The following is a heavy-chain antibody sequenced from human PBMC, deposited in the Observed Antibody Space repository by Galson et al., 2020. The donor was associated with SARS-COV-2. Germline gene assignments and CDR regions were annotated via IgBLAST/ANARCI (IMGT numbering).Heavy chain of an antibody. V-gene: IGHV4-59*08. J-gene: IGHJ5*02. Sequence: TSETLSLTCTVSGGSISSYYWSWIRQPPGKGLEWIGYIYYSGSTNYNPSLKSRVTISVDTSKNQFSLKLSSVTAADTAVYYCARLDYGDYWAWFDPWGQGTLVTVSS. CDR1: GGSISSYY. D-gene: IGHD4-17*01. CDR3: ARLDYGDYWAWFDP. CDR2: IYYSGST.